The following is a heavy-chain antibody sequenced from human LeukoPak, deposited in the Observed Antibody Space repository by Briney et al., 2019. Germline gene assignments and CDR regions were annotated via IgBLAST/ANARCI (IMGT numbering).Heavy chain of an antibody. CDR2: INHSGST. J-gene: IGHJ4*02. CDR1: GGSFSGYY. D-gene: IGHD5-12*01. CDR3: AGHRGYSGYYAGFLFDY. Sequence: SETLSLTCAVYGGSFSGYYWSWIRQPPGKGLEWIGEINHSGSTNYNPSLKSRVTISVDTSKNQFSLKLSSVTAADTAVYYCAGHRGYSGYYAGFLFDYWGQGTLVTVSS. V-gene: IGHV4-34*01.